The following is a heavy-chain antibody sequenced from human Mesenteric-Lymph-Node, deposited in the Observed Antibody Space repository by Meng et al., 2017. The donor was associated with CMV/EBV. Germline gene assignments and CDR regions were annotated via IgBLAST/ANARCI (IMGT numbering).Heavy chain of an antibody. J-gene: IGHJ4*02. CDR2: MSPNSGST. V-gene: IGHV1-8*01. D-gene: IGHD4-17*01. CDR3: ARGNLRRVTTDY. CDR1: GYPFINYD. Sequence: ASVKVSCKASGYPFINYDINWVRQATGQGLEWMGWMSPNSGSTGYAQKFQGRVTMTRDTSISTVYMELSSLRSKDTAVYYCARGNLRRVTTDYWGQGTLVTVSS.